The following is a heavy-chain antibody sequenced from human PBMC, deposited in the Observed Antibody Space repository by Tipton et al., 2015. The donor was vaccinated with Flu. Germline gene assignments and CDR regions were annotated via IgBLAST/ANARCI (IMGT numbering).Heavy chain of an antibody. Sequence: TLSLTCTVSGGSISSGNYFWTWIRQHPGKGLEWIGYINYSGTTYYNPSLKSRVTISLDTSKNQFSLKLSSVTAADTAVYYCAREFSGWFDPWGQGTLVTVSS. J-gene: IGHJ5*02. CDR2: INYSGTT. CDR3: AREFSGWFDP. CDR1: GGSISSGNYF. D-gene: IGHD2/OR15-2a*01. V-gene: IGHV4-31*03.